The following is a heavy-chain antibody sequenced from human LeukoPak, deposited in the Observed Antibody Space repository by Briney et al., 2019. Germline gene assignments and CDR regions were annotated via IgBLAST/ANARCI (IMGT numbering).Heavy chain of an antibody. CDR1: GGSISSDRYY. V-gene: IGHV4-61*02. D-gene: IGHD2-2*01. Sequence: SQTLSLXCTVSGGSISSDRYYWSWIRQPAEKELEWIGRIHISGSTNYNPSLKSRVTISVDTSKNQFSLKLSSVTAADTAVYYCARALSSFWFDPWGQGTLVTVSS. J-gene: IGHJ5*02. CDR2: IHISGST. CDR3: ARALSSFWFDP.